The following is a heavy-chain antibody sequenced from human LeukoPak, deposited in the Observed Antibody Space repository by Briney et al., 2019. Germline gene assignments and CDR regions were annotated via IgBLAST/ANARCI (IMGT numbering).Heavy chain of an antibody. Sequence: KPSETLSLTCTVSGYSISSGYYWGWIRQPPGKGLEWIGSIYHSGSTYYNPSLKSRVTISVDTSKNQFSLKLSSVTAADTAVYYCARILSITMIVVVIPYYFDYWAREPWSPSPQ. CDR1: GYSISSGYY. D-gene: IGHD3-22*01. CDR3: ARILSITMIVVVIPYYFDY. CDR2: IYHSGST. V-gene: IGHV4-38-2*02. J-gene: IGHJ4*02.